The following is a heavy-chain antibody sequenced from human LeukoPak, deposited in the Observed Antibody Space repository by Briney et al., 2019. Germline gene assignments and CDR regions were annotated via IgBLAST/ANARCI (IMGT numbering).Heavy chain of an antibody. V-gene: IGHV3-23*01. Sequence: GGSLRLSCAASGLTFSSYAMSWVRQAPGKGLEWVSAISGSGGSTYYADSVKGRFTISRDNSKNTLYLQMNSLRAEDTAVYYCAKKYYYDSSGYYGYWGQGTLVTVSS. D-gene: IGHD3-22*01. CDR1: GLTFSSYA. CDR3: AKKYYYDSSGYYGY. CDR2: ISGSGGST. J-gene: IGHJ4*02.